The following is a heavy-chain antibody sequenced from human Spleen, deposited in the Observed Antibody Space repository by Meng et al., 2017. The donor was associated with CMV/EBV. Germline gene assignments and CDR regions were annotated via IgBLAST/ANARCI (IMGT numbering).Heavy chain of an antibody. Sequence: ASVKVSCKASGYTFTVYYMHWVRQAPGQGLEWMGWINPNSGGTNYAQKFQGRVTMTRDTSISTAYMELSRLRSDDTAVYYCARPGVAGTGGWFDPWGQGTLVTVSS. CDR3: ARPGVAGTGGWFDP. V-gene: IGHV1-2*02. J-gene: IGHJ5*02. CDR1: GYTFTVYY. CDR2: INPNSGGT. D-gene: IGHD6-19*01.